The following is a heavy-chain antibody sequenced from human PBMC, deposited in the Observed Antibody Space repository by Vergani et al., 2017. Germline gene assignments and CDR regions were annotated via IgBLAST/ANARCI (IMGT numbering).Heavy chain of an antibody. CDR3: ARERRQHVAGTYYFDY. V-gene: IGHV1-69*01. CDR2: IIPIFGTA. CDR1: GGTFSSYA. D-gene: IGHD6-19*01. Sequence: QVQLVQSGAEVKKPGSSVKVSCKASGGTFSSYAISWVRQAPGQGLEWMGGIIPIFGTANYAQKFQGRVTITADEPTSTAYMELSSLLSEDTAVYYCARERRQHVAGTYYFDYWGQGTLVTVSS. J-gene: IGHJ4*02.